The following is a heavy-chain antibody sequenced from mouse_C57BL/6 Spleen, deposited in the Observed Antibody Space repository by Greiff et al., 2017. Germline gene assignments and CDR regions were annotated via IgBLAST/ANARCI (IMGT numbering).Heavy chain of an antibody. V-gene: IGHV1-82*01. J-gene: IGHJ2*01. D-gene: IGHD1-1*01. CDR1: GYAFSSSW. CDR2: IYPGDGDT. CDR3: ARQCLRDYFDY. Sequence: QVQLQQSGPELVKPGASVKISCKASGYAFSSSWMNWVKQRPGKGLEWIGRIYPGDGDTNYNGKFKGKATLTADKSSSTAYMQLSSLTSEDSAVYFCARQCLRDYFDYWGQGTTLTVSS.